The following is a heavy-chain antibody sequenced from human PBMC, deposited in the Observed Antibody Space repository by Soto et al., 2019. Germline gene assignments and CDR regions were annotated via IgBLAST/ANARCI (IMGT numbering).Heavy chain of an antibody. V-gene: IGHV4-39*01. CDR1: GGSISSSSYY. Sequence: PSETLSLTCTVSGGSISSSSYYWGWIRQPPGKGLEWIGSIYYSGSTYYNPSLKSRVTISVDTSKNQFSLKLSSVTAADTAVYYCARRGVTYYDFWSGYSNFDYWGQGTLVTVSS. CDR2: IYYSGST. D-gene: IGHD3-3*01. J-gene: IGHJ4*02. CDR3: ARRGVTYYDFWSGYSNFDY.